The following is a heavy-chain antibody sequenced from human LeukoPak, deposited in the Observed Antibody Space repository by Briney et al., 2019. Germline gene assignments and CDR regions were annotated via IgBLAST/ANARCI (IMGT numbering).Heavy chain of an antibody. V-gene: IGHV4-59*08. CDR1: GGSISSYY. J-gene: IGHJ4*02. Sequence: SETLSLTCTVSGGSISSYYWSWIRQPPGKGLEWIGYIYYSGSTNYNPSLKCRVTISVDTSKNQFSLKLSSVTATDTAVYYCARLLGSAAGNDYWGQGTLVTVSS. CDR2: IYYSGST. CDR3: ARLLGSAAGNDY. D-gene: IGHD6-13*01.